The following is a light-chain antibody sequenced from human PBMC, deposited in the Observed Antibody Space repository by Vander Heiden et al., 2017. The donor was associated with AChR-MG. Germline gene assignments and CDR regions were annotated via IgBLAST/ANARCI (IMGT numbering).Light chain of an antibody. CDR1: QIIDTY. Sequence: DIQMTKSPSSLAASVGDRVTITFRAGQIIDTYLNWYQQKPGQAPQLLIYGGSTLLTGVPPRFSGSGSGTDFTLTISSLQPEDFATYYCQQTSITPRTFGHGTKVEL. V-gene: IGKV1-39*01. CDR3: QQTSITPRT. CDR2: GGS. J-gene: IGKJ1*01.